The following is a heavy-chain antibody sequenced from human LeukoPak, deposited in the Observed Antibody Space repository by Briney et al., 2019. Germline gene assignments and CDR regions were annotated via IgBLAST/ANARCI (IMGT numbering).Heavy chain of an antibody. CDR1: GGSISSGSYY. Sequence: SQTLSLTCTVSGGSISSGSYYWSWIRQPAVKGLEWIGRIYTSGSTNYNPSLKTRVTISVDTSKNQFSLKLSSVTAADTAVYYCAREGPYYYYYMDVWGKGTTVTVSS. CDR2: IYTSGST. J-gene: IGHJ6*03. CDR3: AREGPYYYYYMDV. V-gene: IGHV4-61*02.